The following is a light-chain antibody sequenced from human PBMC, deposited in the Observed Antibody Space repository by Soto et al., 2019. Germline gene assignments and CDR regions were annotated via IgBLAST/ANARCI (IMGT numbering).Light chain of an antibody. V-gene: IGKV1-39*01. Sequence: QMTXXPPYLQASXXNXVXXXCRASQRISSYLNWYQQKRGKVRKLLIYAASRGKSGVPSRFSGSGSGTDFTLTISSLQAEDFATYYCQQSYITPITFGEGTRLEVK. CDR1: QRISSY. J-gene: IGKJ5*01. CDR3: QQSYITPIT. CDR2: AAS.